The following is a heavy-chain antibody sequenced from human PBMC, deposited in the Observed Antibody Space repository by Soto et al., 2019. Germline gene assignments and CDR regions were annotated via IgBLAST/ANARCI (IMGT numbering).Heavy chain of an antibody. D-gene: IGHD2-8*02. Sequence: PSETLSLTCTVSGGSISSYYWSWIRQPPGTGLECIGEINHSGSTNYNPSLKSRVTISVDTSKNQFSLKLTSVTAADTAVYYCARDKITGLFDYWGQGTLVTVSS. CDR1: GGSISSYY. V-gene: IGHV4-34*01. CDR3: ARDKITGLFDY. J-gene: IGHJ4*02. CDR2: INHSGST.